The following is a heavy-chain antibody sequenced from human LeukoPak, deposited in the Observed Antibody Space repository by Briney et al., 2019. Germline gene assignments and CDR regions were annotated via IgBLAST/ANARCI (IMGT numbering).Heavy chain of an antibody. J-gene: IGHJ4*02. D-gene: IGHD3-22*01. V-gene: IGHV3-53*01. CDR3: ARDLGYYASSAN. CDR1: GFTVNNNY. Sequence: GGSLRLSCAASGFTVNNNYMSWVRQAPGKGLEWVSVIYSSGSTYYADSVKGRFTISRDISKNSLYLQMTSLKAEDTAVYYCARDLGYYASSANWGQGTLVTVSS. CDR2: IYSSGST.